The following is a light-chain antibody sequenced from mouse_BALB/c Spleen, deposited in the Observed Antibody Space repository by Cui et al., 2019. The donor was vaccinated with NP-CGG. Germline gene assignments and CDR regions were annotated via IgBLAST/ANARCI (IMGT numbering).Light chain of an antibody. CDR3: HQWSTYPYT. CDR2: STS. V-gene: IGKV4-79*01. Sequence: QIVLTQSPAIMSASPGEKVTLTCRASSSISSSYLYWYQQKPGSSPKVWIYSTSNLASGVPVRFSGSGSGTSHFLTISSMEAEDAASYFCHQWSTYPYTFGGGTKLEIK. CDR1: SSISSSY. J-gene: IGKJ2*01.